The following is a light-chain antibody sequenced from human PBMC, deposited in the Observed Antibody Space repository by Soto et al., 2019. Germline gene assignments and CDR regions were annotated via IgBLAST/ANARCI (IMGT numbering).Light chain of an antibody. Sequence: EIVMTQSPATLSVSPGERATLSCRTSQSVSSNLAWYQQKPGQAPRLLIYGASTRATGIPARFSGSGSGTEFTLTISSLQPDDFATYYCQQRSNWPWTFGQGTKVDI. J-gene: IGKJ1*01. CDR1: QSVSSN. CDR2: GAS. CDR3: QQRSNWPWT. V-gene: IGKV3-15*01.